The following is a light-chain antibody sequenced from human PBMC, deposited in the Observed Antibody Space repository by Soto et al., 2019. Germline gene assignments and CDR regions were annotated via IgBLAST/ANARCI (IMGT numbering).Light chain of an antibody. CDR1: QSLLSSADNKNY. V-gene: IGKV4-1*01. CDR2: GAS. CDR3: QQYYGGPIT. Sequence: DIVMTQSPDSLAVSLGERATINCKSSQSLLSSADNKNYLAWYQQKSGQPPKLLIYGASTRQSGVPDRISGSGSGTDFTLTNSSLQAEDVAIYSCQQYYGGPITFGGGTKVEIK. J-gene: IGKJ4*01.